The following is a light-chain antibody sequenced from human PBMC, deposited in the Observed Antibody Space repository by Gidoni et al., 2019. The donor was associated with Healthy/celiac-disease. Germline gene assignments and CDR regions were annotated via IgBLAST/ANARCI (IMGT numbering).Light chain of an antibody. CDR1: QSISSY. CDR2: AAS. CDR3: QQSYSTPYT. J-gene: IGKJ2*01. V-gene: IGKV1-39*01. Sequence: IQMTQSPSSLSASVGDRVTITCRESQSISSYLNWYQQKPGKAPKLLIYAASSLQSGVPSRFSGSGSGTDFTLTISSLQPEDFATCYCQQSYSTPYTFGQXTKLEIK.